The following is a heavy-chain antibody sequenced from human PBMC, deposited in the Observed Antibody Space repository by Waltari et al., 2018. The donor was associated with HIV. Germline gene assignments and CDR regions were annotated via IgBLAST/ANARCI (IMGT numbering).Heavy chain of an antibody. V-gene: IGHV3-23*01. CDR3: AIQDNPLSNYYCGMDV. CDR1: EFTSRNYG. CDR2: LCDSGGST. D-gene: IGHD1-1*01. J-gene: IGHJ6*02. Sequence: EVQLLESGGGLVQPGGSLRLPCVGSEFTSRNYGMIWVRQAPGKEVERVCGLCDSGGSTHYAESVKGRFIHSRDNSNKTSYLQMNSRRAEDTAVYYCAIQDNPLSNYYCGMDVWGQGTTVTVSS.